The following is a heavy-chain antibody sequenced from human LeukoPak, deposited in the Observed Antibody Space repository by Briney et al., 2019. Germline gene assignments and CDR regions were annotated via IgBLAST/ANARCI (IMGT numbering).Heavy chain of an antibody. J-gene: IGHJ4*02. Sequence: SQTLSLTCAISGDSVFASSTAWNWIRQSPSRGLEWLGRTYYQSKWYNDYAVSVQSRITINPDTSKNQFSLQLNSVTPEDTAVYYCARGTRSAFDYWGQGTLVTVSS. D-gene: IGHD2-2*01. CDR2: TYYQSKWYN. CDR1: GDSVFASSTA. V-gene: IGHV6-1*01. CDR3: ARGTRSAFDY.